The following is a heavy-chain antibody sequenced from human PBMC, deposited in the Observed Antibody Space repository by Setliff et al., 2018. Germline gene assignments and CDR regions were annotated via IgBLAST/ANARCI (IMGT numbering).Heavy chain of an antibody. CDR2: TIPMFGSA. V-gene: IGHV1-69*05. D-gene: IGHD3-22*01. CDR1: GGTFRSYG. Sequence: GASVKVSCKASGGTFRSYGISWVRQAPGQGLEWMGGTIPMFGSANYAQKFQGRLTIITDESTNTAFMQLSSLRSDDTAVYYCARDKGYDSSGYYFYYYYYMDVWGKGTTVTVSS. CDR3: ARDKGYDSSGYYFYYYYYMDV. J-gene: IGHJ6*03.